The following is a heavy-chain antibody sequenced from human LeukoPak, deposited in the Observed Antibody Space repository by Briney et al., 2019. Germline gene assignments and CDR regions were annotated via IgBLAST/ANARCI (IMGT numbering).Heavy chain of an antibody. CDR2: INYSGGP. D-gene: IGHD1-1*01. Sequence: PSETLSLTCTVSGGSISSIGFYWGWICQSPGKGLELIGSINYSGGPFYNPSLKSRVTTSVDTSKNQFSLKLTSVTAADTAVYYCVLDHYYYYYMDVWGKGTTVTVSS. V-gene: IGHV4-39*01. J-gene: IGHJ6*03. CDR3: VLDHYYYYYMDV. CDR1: GGSISSIGFY.